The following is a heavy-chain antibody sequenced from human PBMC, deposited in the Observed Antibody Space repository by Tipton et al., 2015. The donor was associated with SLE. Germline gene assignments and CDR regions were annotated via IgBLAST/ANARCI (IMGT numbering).Heavy chain of an antibody. Sequence: TLSLTCTVSGGSISSHYWSWLRQPPGKGLEWIGYIYYSGSTNYNPSPTSRVTISVDTSKNQFSLKLSSVTAADTAVYYCASAREPYFDYWGQGTLVTVSS. CDR2: IYYSGST. D-gene: IGHD1-26*01. CDR1: GGSISSHY. V-gene: IGHV4-59*08. CDR3: ASAREPYFDY. J-gene: IGHJ4*02.